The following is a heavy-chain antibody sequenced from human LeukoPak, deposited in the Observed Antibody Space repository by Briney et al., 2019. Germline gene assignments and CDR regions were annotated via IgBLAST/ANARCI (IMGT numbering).Heavy chain of an antibody. CDR3: AREKKNWGRGVDY. Sequence: ASVKVSCKASGYTFTGYYMHWVRQAPGQGLEWMGWINPNSGGTNYAQKFQGRVTMTRDTSISTAYMELSRLRSDDTAVYYCAREKKNWGRGVDYWGQGTLVAVSS. CDR1: GYTFTGYY. D-gene: IGHD7-27*01. J-gene: IGHJ4*02. V-gene: IGHV1-2*02. CDR2: INPNSGGT.